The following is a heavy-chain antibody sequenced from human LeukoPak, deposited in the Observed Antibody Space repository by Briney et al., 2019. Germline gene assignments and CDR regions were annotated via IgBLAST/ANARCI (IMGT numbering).Heavy chain of an antibody. Sequence: GGSLRLSCAASGFIFSRYNMNWVRQAPGKGLEWVPYISSSGTIYYEDSVKGRFNISRDNAKNSLYLQMNSLRAEDTAVYYCARELSNYDFWLWGQGTLVTVSS. CDR1: GFIFSRYN. V-gene: IGHV3-48*01. CDR2: ISSSGTI. J-gene: IGHJ4*02. D-gene: IGHD3-3*01. CDR3: ARELSNYDFWL.